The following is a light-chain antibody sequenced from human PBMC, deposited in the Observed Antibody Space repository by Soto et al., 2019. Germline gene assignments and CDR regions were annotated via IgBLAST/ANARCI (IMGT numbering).Light chain of an antibody. CDR1: QSVTSY. V-gene: IGKV3-11*01. CDR2: DAS. CDR3: QQRSNWPLT. Sequence: EIVLTQSPATLSLSPGERATLSCRASQSVTSYLAWYQQKPGQAPRLLIYDASNRTTGIPARFSGSGSGTDFTLTISSLEPEDFGVHYCQQRSNWPLTFGGGTKVEIK. J-gene: IGKJ4*01.